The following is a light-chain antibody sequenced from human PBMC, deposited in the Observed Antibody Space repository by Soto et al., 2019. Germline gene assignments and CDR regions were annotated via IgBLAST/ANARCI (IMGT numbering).Light chain of an antibody. J-gene: IGKJ2*03. CDR3: QQYYSFPFS. V-gene: IGKV4-1*01. CDR1: QSVLYSINNENY. CDR2: RAS. Sequence: DIVMTQSPDSLPVSVGERATINCKSSQSVLYSINNENYLAWYQQKPGQVPKLLIYRASEREPGVPDRFGGSGSGTDFTLTISSLQAEDVAVYYCQQYYSFPFSFGQGTRLEI.